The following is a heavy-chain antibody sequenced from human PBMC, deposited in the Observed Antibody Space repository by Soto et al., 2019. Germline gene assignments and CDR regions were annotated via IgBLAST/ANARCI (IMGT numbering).Heavy chain of an antibody. V-gene: IGHV4-34*01. J-gene: IGHJ6*02. D-gene: IGHD4-4*01. Sequence: SCKASGGTFSSYASRLVRQAPGQGLECIGEINHSGSTNYNPSLKSRVTISVDTSKNQFSLKLSSVTAADTAVYYCARGPRIRTYSNWEGHYYYYGMDVWGQGTTVTVSS. CDR1: GGTFSSYA. CDR2: INHSGST. CDR3: ARGPRIRTYSNWEGHYYYYGMDV.